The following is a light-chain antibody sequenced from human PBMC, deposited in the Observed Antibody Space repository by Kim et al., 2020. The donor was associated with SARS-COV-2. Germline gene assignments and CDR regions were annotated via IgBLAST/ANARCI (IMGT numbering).Light chain of an antibody. Sequence: AIRMTQSPSSFSASTGDGVTITCRASQGISSYLAWYQQKPGKAPKLLIYAASTLQSGVPSRFSGSGSGTDFTLTISCLQSEDFATYYCQQYYSYPVTFGQGTKVDIK. CDR3: QQYYSYPVT. J-gene: IGKJ1*01. V-gene: IGKV1-8*01. CDR1: QGISSY. CDR2: AAS.